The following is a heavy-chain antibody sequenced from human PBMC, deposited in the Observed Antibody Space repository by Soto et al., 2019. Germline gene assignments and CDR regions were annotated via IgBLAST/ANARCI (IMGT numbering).Heavy chain of an antibody. CDR3: AGYAPPATPGPQCVDV. V-gene: IGHV4-61*01. CDR1: GGSVRSGNYY. CDR2: VYYSGST. D-gene: IGHD2-2*01. J-gene: IGHJ6*02. Sequence: SETLSLTCTVSGGSVRSGNYYWSWIRQPPGKEPEWIGNVYYSGSTKYNPSLESRVTISVDTSKNQFFLKLSSVTAADTAMYSCAGYAPPATPGPQCVDVWGQGTTVTVPS.